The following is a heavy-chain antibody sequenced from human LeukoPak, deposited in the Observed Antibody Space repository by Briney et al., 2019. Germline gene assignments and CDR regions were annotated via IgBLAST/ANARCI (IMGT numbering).Heavy chain of an antibody. D-gene: IGHD3-22*01. CDR2: INHSGST. CDR1: GGSFSGYY. CDR3: ASSYYDSSGYYLRAFDI. V-gene: IGHV4-34*01. J-gene: IGHJ3*02. Sequence: PSETLSLTCAVYGGSFSGYYWSWIRQPPGKGLEWIGEINHSGSTNYNPSLKSRVTISVDTSKNQFSLKLSSVTAADTAVYYCASSYYDSSGYYLRAFDIWGQGTMVTVSS.